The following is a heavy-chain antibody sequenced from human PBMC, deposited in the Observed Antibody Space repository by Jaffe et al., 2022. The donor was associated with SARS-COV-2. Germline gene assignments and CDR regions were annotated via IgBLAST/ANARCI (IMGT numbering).Heavy chain of an antibody. CDR3: AKEGSLGYCSARGCYSGAWGGFDS. Sequence: EVQLLESGGGLVQPGGSLRLSCAASGFTFSSYTMSWVRQAPGKGLEWVSAIRDSGGSTYYTDSVKGRFTISRDNSEGTLYLQMNSLRAEDTAMYYCAKEGSLGYCSARGCYSGAWGGFDSWGQGTLVAVSS. D-gene: IGHD2-15*01. V-gene: IGHV3-23*01. CDR1: GFTFSSYT. J-gene: IGHJ4*02. CDR2: IRDSGGST.